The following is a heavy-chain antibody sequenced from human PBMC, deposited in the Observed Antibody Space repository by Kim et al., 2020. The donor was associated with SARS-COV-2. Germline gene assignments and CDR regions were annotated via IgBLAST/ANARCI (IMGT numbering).Heavy chain of an antibody. CDR3: ARDPVGATIKTLGGT. CDR1: GFTFSSYE. D-gene: IGHD1-26*01. J-gene: IGHJ4*02. Sequence: GGSLRLSCAASGFTFSSYEMNWVRQAPGKGLEWVSYISSSGSTIYYADSVKGRFTISRDNAKNSLYLQMNSLRAEDTAVYYCARDPVGATIKTLGGTWGQGTLVTVSS. CDR2: ISSSGSTI. V-gene: IGHV3-48*03.